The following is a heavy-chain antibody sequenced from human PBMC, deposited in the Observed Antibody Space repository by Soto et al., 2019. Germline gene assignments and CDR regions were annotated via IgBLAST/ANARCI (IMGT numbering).Heavy chain of an antibody. CDR3: ARASSLWYGGNAFDS. Sequence: QVQLVQSGAEVKKPGSSVKVSCKASGGTFSSYAISWVRQAPGQGLEWMGGIIPIFGTANYAQKFQGRATITADESTSPAYMELSSLRSEDTAVYYCARASSLWYGGNAFDSWGQGTLVTVSS. V-gene: IGHV1-69*12. D-gene: IGHD2-15*01. J-gene: IGHJ4*02. CDR2: IIPIFGTA. CDR1: GGTFSSYA.